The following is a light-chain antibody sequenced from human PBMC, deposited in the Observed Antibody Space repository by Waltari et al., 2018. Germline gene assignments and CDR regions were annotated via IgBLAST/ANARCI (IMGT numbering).Light chain of an antibody. CDR3: NSRDSSGSYWL. V-gene: IGLV3-19*01. CDR1: SLRRYY. J-gene: IGLJ3*02. CDR2: VSN. Sequence: SSELAQDPAVSVALGQTVTITCQGDSLRRYYASWYQQKTGQAPLLVIYVSNNRTSGIPDRFSGSCSGNTASLTISGAQAEDEAYYYCNSRDSSGSYWLFGGGTKLSVL.